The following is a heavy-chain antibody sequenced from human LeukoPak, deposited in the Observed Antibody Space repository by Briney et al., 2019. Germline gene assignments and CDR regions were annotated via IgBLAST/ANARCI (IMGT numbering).Heavy chain of an antibody. CDR2: INPSGGST. V-gene: IGHV1-46*01. Sequence: GASVKVSCKASGYIFTTYFMHWLRQAPGQGPEWMGIINPSGGSTSYAQKFQGRVTMTRDMSTSTVYMELSSLRSEDTAVYYCARDSHQLVRDHYYYYMDVWGKGTTVTVSS. CDR1: GYIFTTYF. CDR3: ARDSHQLVRDHYYYYMDV. D-gene: IGHD6-13*01. J-gene: IGHJ6*03.